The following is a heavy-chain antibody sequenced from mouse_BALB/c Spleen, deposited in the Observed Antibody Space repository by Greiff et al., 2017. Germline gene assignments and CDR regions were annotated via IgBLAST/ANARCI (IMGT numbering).Heavy chain of an antibody. CDR3: NAYGYDGDFYGMDY. Sequence: EVQLVESGAELVRSGASVKLSCTASGFNIKDYYMHWVKQRPEQGLEWIGWIDPENGDTEYAPKFQGKATMTADTSSNTAYLQLSSLTSEDTAVYYCNAYGYDGDFYGMDYWGQGTSVTVSS. CDR2: IDPENGDT. J-gene: IGHJ4*01. V-gene: IGHV14-4*02. D-gene: IGHD2-2*01. CDR1: GFNIKDYY.